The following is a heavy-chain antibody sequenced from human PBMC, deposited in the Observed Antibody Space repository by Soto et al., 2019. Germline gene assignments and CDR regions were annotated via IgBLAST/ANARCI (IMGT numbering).Heavy chain of an antibody. Sequence: SETLSLTCAVYGGSFSGYYWSWIRQPPWKGLEWIGEINHSGSTNYNPSLKSRVTISVDTSKNQFSLKLSSVTAADTAVYYCARGRRVVATSANWFDPWGQGTLVTVYS. D-gene: IGHD5-12*01. CDR1: GGSFSGYY. V-gene: IGHV4-34*01. CDR2: INHSGST. J-gene: IGHJ5*02. CDR3: ARGRRVVATSANWFDP.